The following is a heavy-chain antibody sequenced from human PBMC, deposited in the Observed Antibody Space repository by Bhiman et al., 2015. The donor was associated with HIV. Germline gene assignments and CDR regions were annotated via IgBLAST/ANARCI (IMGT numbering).Heavy chain of an antibody. CDR2: ISYDGSNK. V-gene: IGHV3-30*04. CDR1: GFTFSSYT. D-gene: IGHD1-26*01. CDR3: ARPSGSYYEEFYFDH. J-gene: IGHJ4*02. Sequence: QVQLVDSGGGVVQPGRSLRLFCAVSGFTFSSYTMHWVRQAPGKGLEWVAVISYDGSNKYYADSVKGRFTISRDNSKSTLYLHMNNLRPEDTSVYYCARPSGSYYEEFYFDHWGQGTLVTVSS.